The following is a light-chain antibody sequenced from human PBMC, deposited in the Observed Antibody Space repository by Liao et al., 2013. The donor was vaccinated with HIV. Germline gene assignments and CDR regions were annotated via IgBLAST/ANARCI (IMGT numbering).Light chain of an antibody. CDR3: QAWDNSIAM. J-gene: IGLJ3*02. V-gene: IGLV3-1*01. Sequence: SYELTQSPSVSVSPGQTGSITCSGNKLGGKNVCWYQQKPGQSPVLVIYESTRRPSGIPARFSGSNSGNTATLTISGTQPVDEADYFCQAWDNSIAMFGGGTRVTVL. CDR1: KLGGKN. CDR2: EST.